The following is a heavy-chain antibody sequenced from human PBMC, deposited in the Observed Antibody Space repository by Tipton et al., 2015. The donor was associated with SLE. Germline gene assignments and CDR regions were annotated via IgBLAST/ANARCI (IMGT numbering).Heavy chain of an antibody. Sequence: TLSPTCTVSGGSISGSYWSWVRQSPGKGLEWIGYIYYSGSTDYNPSLKSRVTMSIDTSKNQFSLNLSSVTAADTAMYYCARTYYDFWITYHLDAYGIWGQGTMVAVSS. CDR3: ARTYYDFWITYHLDAYGI. CDR1: GGSISGSY. V-gene: IGHV4-59*07. CDR2: IYYSGST. J-gene: IGHJ3*02. D-gene: IGHD3-3*01.